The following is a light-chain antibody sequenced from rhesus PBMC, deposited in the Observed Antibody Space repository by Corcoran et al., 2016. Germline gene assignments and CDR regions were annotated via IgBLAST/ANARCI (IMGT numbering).Light chain of an antibody. CDR3: QQGNSNPPT. CDR2: YAN. CDR1: QDISSY. V-gene: IGKV1-32*02. Sequence: DIQMSQSPSSLSASVGDRVTITCRASQDISSYFNWYQQKPGKAPKLLIYYANSLASGVPSRFRGSGSVTDFTLTISSLQPEDFATYYCQQGNSNPPTFGPGTKLDIK. J-gene: IGKJ3*01.